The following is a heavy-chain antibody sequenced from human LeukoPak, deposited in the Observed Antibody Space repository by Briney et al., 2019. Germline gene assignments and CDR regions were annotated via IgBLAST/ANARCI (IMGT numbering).Heavy chain of an antibody. V-gene: IGHV3-53*01. D-gene: IGHD2-2*01. Sequence: GGSLRLSCAASGFTVHSNYMSWVRQAPGKGLEWVAVIDRSGVTHYADSVKGRFTISRDNAKNSLYLQMNSLRAEDTAVYYCARTCSSTSCYSGFSDVWGKGTTVTVSS. CDR1: GFTVHSNY. CDR2: IDRSGVT. J-gene: IGHJ6*04. CDR3: ARTCSSTSCYSGFSDV.